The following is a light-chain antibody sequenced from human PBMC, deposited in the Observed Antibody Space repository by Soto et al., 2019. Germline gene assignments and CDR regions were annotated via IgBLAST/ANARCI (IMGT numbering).Light chain of an antibody. CDR1: SGYSNYK. V-gene: IGLV9-49*01. Sequence: QTVVTQPPSASASLGASVTLTCTLSSGYSNYKVDWYQQRPGKGPRFVMRVGTGGIVGSKGDGIPDRFSVLGSGLNRYLTIKNIQEEDESDYHCGADHGSGGNFVVVFGGGTQLTVL. CDR2: VGTGGIVG. CDR3: GADHGSGGNFVVV. J-gene: IGLJ2*01.